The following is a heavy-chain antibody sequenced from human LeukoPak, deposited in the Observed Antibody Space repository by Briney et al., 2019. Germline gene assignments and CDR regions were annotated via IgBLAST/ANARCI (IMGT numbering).Heavy chain of an antibody. CDR1: GFTFRDYA. Sequence: GWSLRLSCAASGFTFRDYAMHWVRQAPGQGLEWVALISYEGSNKYYADSVKGRFTTSRDNSKNTLYLEVNSLRAEDTAVYFCAKVSADNRHAIGFFFDSWGQGTLVTVSS. CDR3: AKVSADNRHAIGFFFDS. CDR2: ISYEGSNK. J-gene: IGHJ4*02. V-gene: IGHV3-30-3*01. D-gene: IGHD1-1*01.